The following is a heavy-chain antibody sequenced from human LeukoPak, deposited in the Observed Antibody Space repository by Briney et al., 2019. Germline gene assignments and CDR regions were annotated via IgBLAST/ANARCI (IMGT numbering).Heavy chain of an antibody. Sequence: GGTLRLSCAASGLTFSSYGMSWVRQAPGKGLEWVSVIYSGGSTYYADSVKGRFTISRDNSKNTLYLQMNSLRAEDTAVYYCAREYCSGGSCFDYWGQGTLVTVSS. V-gene: IGHV3-53*01. CDR3: AREYCSGGSCFDY. D-gene: IGHD2-15*01. CDR1: GLTFSSYG. J-gene: IGHJ4*02. CDR2: IYSGGST.